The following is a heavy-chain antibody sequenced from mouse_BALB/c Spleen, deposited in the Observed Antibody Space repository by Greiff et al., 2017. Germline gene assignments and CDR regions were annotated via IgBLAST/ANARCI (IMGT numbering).Heavy chain of an antibody. J-gene: IGHJ2*01. V-gene: IGHV1-7*01. CDR3: AREGSSGSYYFDY. CDR1: GYTFTSYW. CDR2: INPSTGYT. Sequence: QGQLQQSGAELAKPGASVKMSCKASGYTFTSYWMHWVKQRPGQGLEWIGYINPSTGYTEYNQKFKDKATLTADKSSSTAYMQLSSLTSEDSAVYYCAREGSSGSYYFDYWGQGTTLTVSS. D-gene: IGHD3-1*01.